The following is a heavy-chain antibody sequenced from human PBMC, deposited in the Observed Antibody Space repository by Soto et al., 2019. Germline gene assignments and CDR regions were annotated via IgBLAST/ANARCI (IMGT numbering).Heavy chain of an antibody. CDR3: TADDCTNGVCYYS. D-gene: IGHD2-8*01. V-gene: IGHV3-15*01. CDR2: IKSKTDGGTT. Sequence: GGSLRLSCAASGFIVSNTYMSWVRQAPGKGLEWVGRIKSKTDGGTTDYAAPVKGRFTISRDDSKNTLYLQMNSLKTEDTAVYYCTADDCTNGVCYYSWGQGTLVTVSS. CDR1: GFIVSNTY. J-gene: IGHJ4*02.